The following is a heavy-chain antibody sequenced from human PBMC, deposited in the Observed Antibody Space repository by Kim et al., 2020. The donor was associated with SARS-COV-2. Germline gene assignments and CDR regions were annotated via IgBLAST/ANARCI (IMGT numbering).Heavy chain of an antibody. CDR1: GFSFSDYY. D-gene: IGHD2-15*01. Sequence: GGSLRLSCAASGFSFSDYYMTWIRQAPGKGLEWVSYTSSSGGTAYYTDSVKGRFTISRDNAENSLFLQMNSLRAEDTAVYYCARHVVAGPRRIDFWGRGTLVTVSS. J-gene: IGHJ4*02. CDR2: TSSSGGTA. CDR3: ARHVVAGPRRIDF. V-gene: IGHV3-11*01.